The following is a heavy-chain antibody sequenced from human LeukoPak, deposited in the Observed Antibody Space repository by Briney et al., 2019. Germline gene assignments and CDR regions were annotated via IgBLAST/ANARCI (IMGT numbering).Heavy chain of an antibody. Sequence: PGGSLRLSCAASGFTFSSYAMHWVRQAPGEGLEWVAVISYDGSNKYYADSVKGRFTISRDNSKNTLYLQMNSLRAEDTAVYYCAREGYSSGHFDYWGQGTLVTVSS. CDR1: GFTFSSYA. D-gene: IGHD6-19*01. CDR2: ISYDGSNK. V-gene: IGHV3-30-3*01. J-gene: IGHJ4*02. CDR3: AREGYSSGHFDY.